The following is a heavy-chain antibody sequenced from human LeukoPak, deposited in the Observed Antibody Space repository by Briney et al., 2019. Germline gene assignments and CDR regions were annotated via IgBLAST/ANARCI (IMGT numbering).Heavy chain of an antibody. CDR3: ARDSMGNYYYYGLDV. CDR1: GGSISSGGYH. CDR2: IYYSGST. Sequence: PSQTLSLTCTVSGGSISSGGYHWSWIRQHPGKGLEWIGYIYYSGSTYYNPSLESRVTISVDTSKNQLSLKLSSVTAADTAVYYCARDSMGNYYYYGLDVWGQGTTVTVSS. D-gene: IGHD6-13*01. J-gene: IGHJ6*02. V-gene: IGHV4-31*03.